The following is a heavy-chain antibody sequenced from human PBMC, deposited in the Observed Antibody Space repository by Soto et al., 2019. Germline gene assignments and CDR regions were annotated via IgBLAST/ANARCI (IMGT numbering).Heavy chain of an antibody. Sequence: SVKVSCKASGGTFSSYAISWVRQAPGQGLEWMGGIIPIFGTANYAQKFQGRVTITADESTSTAYMELSSLRSEDTAVYYCASGARENYYFDYWGQGTLVTVSS. V-gene: IGHV1-69*13. CDR1: GGTFSSYA. J-gene: IGHJ4*02. CDR3: ASGARENYYFDY. D-gene: IGHD3-10*01. CDR2: IIPIFGTA.